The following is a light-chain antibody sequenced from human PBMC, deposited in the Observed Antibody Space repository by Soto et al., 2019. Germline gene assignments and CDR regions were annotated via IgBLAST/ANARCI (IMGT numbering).Light chain of an antibody. V-gene: IGKV3-11*01. Sequence: EIVLTQSPATLSLSPGERATLSCRASQSVSSYLAWYQQKPGQAPRLLIYDASNRATGIPARFSGSGSGTDFTLTISSLEPEDFAVYYCQQRSNWPSPITFGQGTRLEMK. J-gene: IGKJ5*01. CDR1: QSVSSY. CDR2: DAS. CDR3: QQRSNWPSPIT.